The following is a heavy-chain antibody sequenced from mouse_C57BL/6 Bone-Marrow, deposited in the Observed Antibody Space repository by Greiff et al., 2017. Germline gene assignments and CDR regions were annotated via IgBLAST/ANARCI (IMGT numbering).Heavy chain of an antibody. J-gene: IGHJ1*03. D-gene: IGHD2-3*01. CDR2: ISSGGSYT. V-gene: IGHV5-6*01. CDR3: ATHDGYFGYFDV. Sequence: EVQGVESGGDLVQPGGSLKLSCAASGFTFSSYGMSWVRQTPDKRLEWVATISSGGSYTYYPDSVKGRFTISRDNAKNTLDLKMSSLKSEDTAMYYGATHDGYFGYFDVWGTGTTVTVSS. CDR1: GFTFSSYG.